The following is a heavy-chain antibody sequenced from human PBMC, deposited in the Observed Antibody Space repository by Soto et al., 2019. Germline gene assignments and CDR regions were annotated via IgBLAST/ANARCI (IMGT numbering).Heavy chain of an antibody. J-gene: IGHJ4*02. D-gene: IGHD5-12*01. V-gene: IGHV3-23*01. CDR2: ISGSGNST. CDR3: ARDRGGHDY. CDR1: GFTFSNYA. Sequence: EVQLLESGGGLVQPGGSLRISCAASGFTFSNYAMSWVRQAPGRGLEWVSAISGSGNSTYYAESVKGRFTISRDNSKNTLYLQMNSLRAEDTAVYYCARDRGGHDYWGQGTLVTVSS.